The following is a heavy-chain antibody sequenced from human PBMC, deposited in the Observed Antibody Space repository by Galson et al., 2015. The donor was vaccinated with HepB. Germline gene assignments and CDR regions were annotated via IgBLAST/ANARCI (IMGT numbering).Heavy chain of an antibody. Sequence: SLRLSCAASGFTFYTYAMHWVRQAPGRGLEWVAVISYAGTNKFYADSVKGRFTISRDNSKNTLYLQMNSLRGEDTAVYYCASNPDYNGNSVFFDYWGQGALVTVSS. J-gene: IGHJ4*02. D-gene: IGHD4-23*01. CDR1: GFTFYTYA. CDR3: ASNPDYNGNSVFFDY. V-gene: IGHV3-30-3*01. CDR2: ISYAGTNK.